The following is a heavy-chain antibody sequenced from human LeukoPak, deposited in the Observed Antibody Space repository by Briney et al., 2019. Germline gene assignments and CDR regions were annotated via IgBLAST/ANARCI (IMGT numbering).Heavy chain of an antibody. V-gene: IGHV4-34*01. CDR1: GGSFSGYY. CDR3: ALLWFGESNWFDP. J-gene: IGHJ5*02. D-gene: IGHD3-10*01. Sequence: SETLSLTCAVYGGSFSGYYWSWTRQPPGKGLEWIGEINHSGSTNYNPSLKSRVTISVDTSKSQFSLKLRSVTAADTAVYYCALLWFGESNWFDPWGQGTLVTVSS. CDR2: INHSGST.